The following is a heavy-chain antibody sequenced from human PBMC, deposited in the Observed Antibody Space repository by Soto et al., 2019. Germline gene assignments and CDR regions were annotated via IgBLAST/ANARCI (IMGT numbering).Heavy chain of an antibody. CDR1: GFTFSNAW. D-gene: IGHD1-26*01. CDR2: IKSKTDGGTT. V-gene: IGHV3-15*01. CDR3: TTEYEGSTTSDYYYYYGMDV. J-gene: IGHJ6*02. Sequence: GGSLRLSCAASGFTFSNAWMSWVRQAPGKGLEWVGCIKSKTDGGTTDYAAPVKGRFTISRDDSKNTLYLQMNSLKTEDTAVYYCTTEYEGSTTSDYYYYYGMDVWGQGTTVTVSS.